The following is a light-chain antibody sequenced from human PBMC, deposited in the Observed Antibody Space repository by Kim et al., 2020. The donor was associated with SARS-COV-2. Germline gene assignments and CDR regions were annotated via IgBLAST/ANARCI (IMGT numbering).Light chain of an antibody. CDR1: QRISNS. J-gene: IGKJ1*01. CDR2: EAS. CDR3: QHYDNYSQT. V-gene: IGKV1-5*01. Sequence: DIQITQSPSTLSASVGDRVTITCRASQRISNSLAWYQQRPGKAPTLLIYEASSLESGVPSRFSGTGSGTEFTLTISSLQPDDFATYYCQHYDNYSQTFGPGTKV.